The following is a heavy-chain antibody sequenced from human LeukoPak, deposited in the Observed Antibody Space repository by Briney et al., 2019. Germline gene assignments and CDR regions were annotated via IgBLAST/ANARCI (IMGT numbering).Heavy chain of an antibody. CDR2: ISGSGGST. D-gene: IGHD3-10*01. CDR1: GFTFSSYA. J-gene: IGHJ4*02. V-gene: IGHV3-23*01. Sequence: PGGSLRLSCAASGFTFSSYAMSWARRAPGKGLEWVSAISGSGGSTYYADSVKGRFTISRDNSKNTLYLQMNSLRAEDTAVYYCAKGGVLLWFGGNDYWGQGTLVTVSS. CDR3: AKGGVLLWFGGNDY.